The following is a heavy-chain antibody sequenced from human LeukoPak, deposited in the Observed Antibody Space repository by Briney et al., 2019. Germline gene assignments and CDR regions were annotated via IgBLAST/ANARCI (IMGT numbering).Heavy chain of an antibody. CDR1: GFTFSSYS. J-gene: IGHJ4*02. D-gene: IGHD5-24*01. Sequence: PGGSLRLSXAASGFTFSSYSMNWVRQAPGKGMEWLSSISSSSSYIYYADSVKGRFTISRDNAKNSLYLQMNSLRAEDTAVYYCAREGVATSPFDYWGQGTLVTVSS. CDR2: ISSSSSYI. V-gene: IGHV3-21*01. CDR3: AREGVATSPFDY.